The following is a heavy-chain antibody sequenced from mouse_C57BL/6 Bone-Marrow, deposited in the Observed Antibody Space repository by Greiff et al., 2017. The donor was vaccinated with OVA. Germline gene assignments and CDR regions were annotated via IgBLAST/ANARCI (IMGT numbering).Heavy chain of an antibody. V-gene: IGHV1-81*01. CDR2: IYPRSGNT. Sequence: VQRVESGAELARPGASVKLSCKASGYTFTSYGISWVKQRTGQGLEWIGEIYPRSGNTYYNEKFKGKATLTADKSSSTAYMELRSLTSEDSAVYFCARWATVADYWGQGTTLTVSS. J-gene: IGHJ2*01. CDR3: ARWATVADY. CDR1: GYTFTSYG. D-gene: IGHD1-1*01.